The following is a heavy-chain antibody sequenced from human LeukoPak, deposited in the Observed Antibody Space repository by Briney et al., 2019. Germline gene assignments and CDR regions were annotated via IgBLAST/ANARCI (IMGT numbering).Heavy chain of an antibody. V-gene: IGHV1-2*04. CDR3: ARDGCGISSGCPDSWFDP. CDR1: GYTFTGYH. D-gene: IGHD6-19*01. Sequence: ASVTVSCKASGYTFTGYHMHWVRQAPGQGLEWMGWINPNSGGTNYAQKFQGWVTMTRDTSISTAYMELSRLRSDDTAVYYCARDGCGISSGCPDSWFDPWGQGTLVTVSS. CDR2: INPNSGGT. J-gene: IGHJ5*02.